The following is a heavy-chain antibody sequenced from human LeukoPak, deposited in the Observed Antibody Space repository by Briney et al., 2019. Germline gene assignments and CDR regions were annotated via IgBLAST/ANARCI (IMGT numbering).Heavy chain of an antibody. CDR3: ARGDTAPDGGY. J-gene: IGHJ4*02. D-gene: IGHD5-18*01. CDR2: IHYDGARS. Sequence: GGSLRLSCAASGFSFSGYGMHWVRQAPGKGLEWVAFIHYDGARSYYADSVKGRFTISRDNSRNTLYLQMNSLRAEDTAVYYCARGDTAPDGGYWGQGTLVTVSS. CDR1: GFSFSGYG. V-gene: IGHV3-30*02.